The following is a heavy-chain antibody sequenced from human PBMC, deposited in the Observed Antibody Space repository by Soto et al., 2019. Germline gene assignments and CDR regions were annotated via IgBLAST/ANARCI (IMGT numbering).Heavy chain of an antibody. CDR3: ARESRGMVRGVIGKGPGFDY. CDR1: GGSISSGGYY. D-gene: IGHD3-10*01. J-gene: IGHJ4*02. V-gene: IGHV4-31*03. Sequence: PSETLSLTCTVSGGSISSGGYYWSWIRQHPGKGLEWIGYIYYSGSTYYNPSLKSRVTISVDTSKNQFSLKLSSVTAADTAVYYCARESRGMVRGVIGKGPGFDYWGQGTLVTVSS. CDR2: IYYSGST.